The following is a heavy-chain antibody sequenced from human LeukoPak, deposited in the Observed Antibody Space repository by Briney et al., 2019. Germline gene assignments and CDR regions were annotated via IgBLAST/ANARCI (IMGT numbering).Heavy chain of an antibody. CDR3: ARGALFCSSTSCRHLIRYGMDV. CDR2: INHSGST. D-gene: IGHD2-2*01. Sequence: SETLSLTCAVYGGSFSGYYWSWIRQPPGKGLEWIGEINHSGSTNYNPSLKSRVTISVDTSKNQFSLKLSSVTAADTAVYYCARGALFCSSTSCRHLIRYGMDVWGKGTTVTVSS. CDR1: GGSFSGYY. J-gene: IGHJ6*04. V-gene: IGHV4-34*01.